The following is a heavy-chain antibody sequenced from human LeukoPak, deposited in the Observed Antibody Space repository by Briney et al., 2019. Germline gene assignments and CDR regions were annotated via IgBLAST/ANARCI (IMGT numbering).Heavy chain of an antibody. Sequence: GASVKVSCKASGYTFTSYYTHWVRQAPGQGLEWMGGIIPTFGTANYAQKFQGRVTMTRDMSTSTVYMELSSLRSEDTAVYYCARDRGARYSYGYELLDYWGQGTLVTVSS. CDR1: GYTFTSYY. V-gene: IGHV1-46*01. D-gene: IGHD5-18*01. CDR3: ARDRGARYSYGYELLDY. J-gene: IGHJ4*02. CDR2: IIPTFGTA.